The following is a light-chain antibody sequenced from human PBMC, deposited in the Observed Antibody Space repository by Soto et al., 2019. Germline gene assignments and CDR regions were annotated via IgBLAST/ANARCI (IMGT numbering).Light chain of an antibody. Sequence: EIVLTQSPGSLSLSAGARAPLSCRARQTVSSNLAWYQQRAGKAPTLLIYGAFTRATGVPARFSGSGSGTEFTLTISSLQSEDFSVYYCQQYNNWPPRTFGQGTKVDI. CDR3: QQYNNWPPRT. J-gene: IGKJ1*01. V-gene: IGKV3-15*01. CDR1: QTVSSN. CDR2: GAF.